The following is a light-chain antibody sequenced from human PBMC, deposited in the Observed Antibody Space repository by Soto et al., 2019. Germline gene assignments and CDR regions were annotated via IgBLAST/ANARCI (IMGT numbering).Light chain of an antibody. CDR1: QSISNS. CDR2: GAS. Sequence: EILMTQSPATLSVSPGERATLSCRASQSISNSLAWYQQKRVQAPRLLIYGASTRATGIPARFSGSGSGTEFTLTISSLQSEDFAVYYCLQYNNWPLWTFGQGTKVEIK. V-gene: IGKV3-15*01. CDR3: LQYNNWPLWT. J-gene: IGKJ1*01.